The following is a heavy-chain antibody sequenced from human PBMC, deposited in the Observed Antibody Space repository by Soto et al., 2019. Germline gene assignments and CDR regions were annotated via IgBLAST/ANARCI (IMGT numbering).Heavy chain of an antibody. V-gene: IGHV4-31*03. CDR3: ARGVIH. CDR1: GGSISSGGYY. D-gene: IGHD4-4*01. CDR2: IYYSGST. J-gene: IGHJ4*02. Sequence: QVQLQESGPGLVKPSQTLSLTCTVSGGSISSGGYYWSWIRQHPGKGLEWIGYIYYSGSTHYNPSPXSXXSISVDTSKNQFSLELSSVTAADTAMYYCARGVIHWGQGTLVTVSS.